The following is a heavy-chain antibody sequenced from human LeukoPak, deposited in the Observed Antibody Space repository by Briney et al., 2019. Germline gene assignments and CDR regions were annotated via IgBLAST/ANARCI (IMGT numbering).Heavy chain of an antibody. Sequence: ASVKVSCKASGYTFTSYDINWVRQATGQGLEWMGWMNPNSGNTGYAQKFQGRVTMTRNTSITTAYMELSSLRSEDTAVYYCARGRSSGWYDAFDIWGQGTMVTVSS. V-gene: IGHV1-8*01. CDR2: MNPNSGNT. CDR1: GYTFTSYD. D-gene: IGHD6-19*01. CDR3: ARGRSSGWYDAFDI. J-gene: IGHJ3*02.